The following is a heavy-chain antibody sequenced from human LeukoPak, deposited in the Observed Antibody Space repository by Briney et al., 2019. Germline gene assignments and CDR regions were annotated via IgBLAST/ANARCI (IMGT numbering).Heavy chain of an antibody. CDR1: GGTFSSYA. CDR2: IIPIFGTA. J-gene: IGHJ4*02. V-gene: IGHV1-69*01. CDR3: ATLQEVAVAPVVDY. D-gene: IGHD6-19*01. Sequence: SVKVSCKASGGTFSSYAISWVRQAPGQGLEWRGGIIPIFGTANYAQKFQGRVTITADESTSTAYMELSSLRSEDTAVYYCATLQEVAVAPVVDYWGQGTLVTVSS.